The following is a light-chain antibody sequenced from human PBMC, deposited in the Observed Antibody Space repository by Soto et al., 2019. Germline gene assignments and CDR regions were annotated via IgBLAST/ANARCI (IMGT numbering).Light chain of an antibody. CDR1: SSDVGGYNY. Sequence: QSALTQPASVSGSPGQSITISCAGTSSDVGGYNYVSWFQHHPGKAPKLMIYQVSTRPSGVSNRFSGSKSGNTASLTISGLETEDEADYYCTSFTSSNTSVFGGGTKVTVL. V-gene: IGLV2-14*01. CDR2: QVS. J-gene: IGLJ3*02. CDR3: TSFTSSNTSV.